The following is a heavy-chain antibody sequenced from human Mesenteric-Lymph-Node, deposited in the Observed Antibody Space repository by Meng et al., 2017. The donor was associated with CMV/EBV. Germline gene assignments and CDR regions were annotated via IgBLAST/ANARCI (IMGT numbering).Heavy chain of an antibody. Sequence: GGSLRLSCAVSGFTFSSYVVHWVRQAPGKGLDWVAVISHDGSNKYYADPVKGRFTISSDKSKNTLYLQMNSLRAEDTAVYYCATGVDSSGYSSMTIDYWGQGALVTVSS. D-gene: IGHD3-22*01. J-gene: IGHJ4*02. CDR3: ATGVDSSGYSSMTIDY. CDR1: GFTFSSYV. CDR2: ISHDGSNK. V-gene: IGHV3-30-3*01.